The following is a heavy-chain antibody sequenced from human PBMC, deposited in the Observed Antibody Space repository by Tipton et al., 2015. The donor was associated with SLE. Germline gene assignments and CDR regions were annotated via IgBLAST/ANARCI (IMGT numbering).Heavy chain of an antibody. CDR3: ARGNFLTGYWMDV. Sequence: TLSLTCAVSGVSISSFTWWNWVRQPPGKGLEWIGEISHSGRTNYNPSLKSRVTLSVDTSKNQFSLKLSSVTAADTAVYYCARGNFLTGYWMDVWGKGTTVTVSS. CDR1: GVSISSFTW. V-gene: IGHV4-4*02. D-gene: IGHD3-9*01. J-gene: IGHJ6*04. CDR2: ISHSGRT.